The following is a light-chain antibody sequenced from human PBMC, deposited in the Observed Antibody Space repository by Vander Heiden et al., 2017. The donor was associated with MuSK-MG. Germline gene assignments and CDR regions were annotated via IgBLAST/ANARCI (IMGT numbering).Light chain of an antibody. Sequence: EIVLTQSPGTLSLSPGERATLSCRASQSISSGYFAWYQQKPGQPPRLLVYGASGRATGIADRFRGSGSGTDYTLTISRLEPDDFAVYYCQQFAASSSFGQGTKLEI. CDR3: QQFAASSS. CDR2: GAS. J-gene: IGKJ2*04. CDR1: QSISSGY. V-gene: IGKV3-20*01.